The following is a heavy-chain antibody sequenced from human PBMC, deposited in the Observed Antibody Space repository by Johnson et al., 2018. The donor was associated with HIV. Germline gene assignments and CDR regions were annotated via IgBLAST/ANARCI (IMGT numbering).Heavy chain of an antibody. CDR3: AKVDCGGNDVDAFDI. D-gene: IGHD4-23*01. CDR1: GFTFDDYA. J-gene: IGHJ3*02. CDR2: IYNDGSRT. Sequence: VQLVESGGGLVQPGRSLRLSCAASGFTFDDYAMHWVRQVPGKRPVWVARIYNDGSRTTYADSVRGRFTISRDNAKYTVDLQMNSLGVEDTAVYYCAKVDCGGNDVDAFDIWVPGTLVSVSS. V-gene: IGHV3-74*03.